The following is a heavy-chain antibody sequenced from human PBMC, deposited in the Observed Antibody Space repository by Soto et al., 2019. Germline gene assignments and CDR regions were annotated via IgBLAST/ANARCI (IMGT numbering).Heavy chain of an antibody. D-gene: IGHD3-9*01. V-gene: IGHV3-30*18. CDR3: AKAMGILTGYDRFYYYYGMDV. J-gene: IGHJ6*02. Sequence: VQLVESGGGVVQPGRSLRLSCAASGFTFSSYGMHWVRQAPGKGLEWVAVISYDGSNKYYADSVKGRFTISRDNSKNTLYLQMNSLRAEDTAVYYCAKAMGILTGYDRFYYYYGMDVWGQGTTVTVSS. CDR1: GFTFSSYG. CDR2: ISYDGSNK.